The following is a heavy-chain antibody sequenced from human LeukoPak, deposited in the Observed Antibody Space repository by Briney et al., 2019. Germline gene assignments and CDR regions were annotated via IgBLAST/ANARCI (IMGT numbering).Heavy chain of an antibody. D-gene: IGHD3-10*01. J-gene: IGHJ4*02. CDR3: ARDYGGVDY. Sequence: PGGSLRLSCAASGFTFSSYSMNWVRQAPGKGLEWVSSISTTSSYIYYADSVKGRFTISRDNAKNSLNLQMNSLRAEDTAVYYCARDYGGVDYWGQGTLVTVSS. CDR2: ISTTSSYI. V-gene: IGHV3-21*01. CDR1: GFTFSSYS.